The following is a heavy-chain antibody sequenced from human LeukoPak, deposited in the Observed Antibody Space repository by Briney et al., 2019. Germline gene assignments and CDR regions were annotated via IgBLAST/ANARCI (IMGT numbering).Heavy chain of an antibody. D-gene: IGHD3-9*01. Sequence: ASVKVSCKASGYTFTSYGISWVRQAPGQGLEWMGWISAYNGNTNHAQKLQGRVTMTTDTSTSAAYMELRSLRSDDTAVYYCARDVRRYFDWILAPDPYYYYYYGMDVWGQGTTVTVSS. V-gene: IGHV1-18*01. CDR1: GYTFTSYG. CDR3: ARDVRRYFDWILAPDPYYYYYYGMDV. CDR2: ISAYNGNT. J-gene: IGHJ6*02.